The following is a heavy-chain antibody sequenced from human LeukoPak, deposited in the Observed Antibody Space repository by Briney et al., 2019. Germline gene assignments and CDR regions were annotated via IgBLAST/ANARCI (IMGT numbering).Heavy chain of an antibody. CDR3: ARLGCSSTSCYSNGYYSDY. V-gene: IGHV5-51*01. D-gene: IGHD2-2*01. Sequence: GESLKISCKGSGYSFTSYWIGWVRQMPGKGLEWMGIIYPGDSDTRYSPSFQGQVTISADKSISTAYLQWSSLKASDTAMYYCARLGCSSTSCYSNGYYSDYWGQGTLVTVSS. CDR2: IYPGDSDT. J-gene: IGHJ4*02. CDR1: GYSFTSYW.